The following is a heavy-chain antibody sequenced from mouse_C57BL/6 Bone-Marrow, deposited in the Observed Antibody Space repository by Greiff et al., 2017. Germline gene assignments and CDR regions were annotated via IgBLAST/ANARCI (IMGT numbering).Heavy chain of an antibody. CDR1: GYTFTSYW. CDR2: IDPSDSYT. D-gene: IGHD2-5*01. CDR3: ARSVYSNAWFAY. Sequence: VQLQQPGAELVKPGASVKLSCKASGYTFTSYWMQWVKQRPGQGLEWIGEIDPSDSYTNYNQKFKGKATLTVDTSSSTAYMQLSSLTSEDSAVYYCARSVYSNAWFAYWGQGTLVTVSA. J-gene: IGHJ3*01. V-gene: IGHV1-50*01.